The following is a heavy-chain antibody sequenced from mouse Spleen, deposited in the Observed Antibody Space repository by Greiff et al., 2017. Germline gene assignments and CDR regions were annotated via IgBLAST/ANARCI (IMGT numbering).Heavy chain of an antibody. CDR1: GFTFSSYA. V-gene: IGHV5-9-1*01. CDR3: ARPGTWAY. D-gene: IGHD4-1*01. J-gene: IGHJ3*01. CDR2: ISSGGSYT. Sequence: DVKLVESGGGLVKPGGSLKLSCAASGFTFSSYAMSWVRQTPEKRLEWVATISSGGSYTYYPDSVKGRFTISRDNAKNTLYLQMSSLRSEDTAMYYCARPGTWAYWGQGTLVTVSA.